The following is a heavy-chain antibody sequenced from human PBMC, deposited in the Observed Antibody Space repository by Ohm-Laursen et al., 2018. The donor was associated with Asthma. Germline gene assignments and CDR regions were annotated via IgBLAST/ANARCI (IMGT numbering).Heavy chain of an antibody. CDR1: GYTFTSYY. Sequence: ASVKVSCKASGYTFTSYYMHWVRQAPGQGLEWMGIINPSGGSTSYAQKFQGRVTITADESTSTAYMELSSLRSEDTAVYYCASRDSIVVVPAAEFPLGYYYYGMDVWGQGTTVTVSS. CDR2: INPSGGST. V-gene: IGHV1-46*01. CDR3: ASRDSIVVVPAAEFPLGYYYYGMDV. D-gene: IGHD2-2*01. J-gene: IGHJ6*02.